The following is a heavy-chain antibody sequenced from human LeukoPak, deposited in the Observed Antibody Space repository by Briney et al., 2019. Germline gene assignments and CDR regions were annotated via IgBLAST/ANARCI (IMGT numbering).Heavy chain of an antibody. J-gene: IGHJ4*02. Sequence: GSLRLSCAXSGFTFXSYGMRWVRQAPGKGLEWVAVIWYDGSNKYHADSVKGRFTISRDNSKNTLYLQMNSLRAEDTAVYYCARGHSSGWIYYFDYWGQGTLVTVSS. V-gene: IGHV3-33*01. CDR2: IWYDGSNK. CDR3: ARGHSSGWIYYFDY. D-gene: IGHD6-19*01. CDR1: GFTFXSYG.